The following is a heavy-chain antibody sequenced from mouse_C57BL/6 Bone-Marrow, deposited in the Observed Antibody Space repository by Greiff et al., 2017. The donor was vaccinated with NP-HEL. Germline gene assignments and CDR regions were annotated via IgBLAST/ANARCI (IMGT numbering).Heavy chain of an antibody. J-gene: IGHJ2*01. CDR1: GYTFTSYW. D-gene: IGHD2-13*01. V-gene: IGHV1-72*01. Sequence: QVQLQQSGAELVKPGASVKLSCKASGYTFTSYWMHWVKQRPGRGLEWIGRIDPNGGGTKYNEKFKSKATLTVDKPSSTAYMQLSSLTSEDSAVYDCAFYYGDYRDYFDGWGQGTTLTVAS. CDR2: IDPNGGGT. CDR3: AFYYGDYRDYFDG.